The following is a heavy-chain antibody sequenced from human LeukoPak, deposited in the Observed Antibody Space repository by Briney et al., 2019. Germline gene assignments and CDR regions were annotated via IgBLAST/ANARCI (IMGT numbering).Heavy chain of an antibody. D-gene: IGHD2-15*01. J-gene: IGHJ4*02. V-gene: IGHV4-59*12. CDR2: IYYSGST. CDR1: GGSISSYY. CDR3: ARATGSIVVVVAANFDY. Sequence: PSETLSLTCTVSGGSISSYYWSWIRQPPGKGLEWIGYIYYSGSTNYNPSLKSRVTISVDTSKNQFSLKLSSVTAADTAVYYCARATGSIVVVVAANFDYWGQGTLVTVSS.